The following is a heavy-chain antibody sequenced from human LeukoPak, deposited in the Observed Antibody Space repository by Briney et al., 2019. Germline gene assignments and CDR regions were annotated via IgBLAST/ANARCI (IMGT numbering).Heavy chain of an antibody. Sequence: GGSLRLSCAASGFTFSSYAMSWVRQAPGKGLEWVSAISGSGATTYYADSVKGRFTISRDNSKNTLYLQMSSLRAEDTAVYFCVRDVWGDRDGYFDFWGQGTLVTVSS. J-gene: IGHJ4*02. CDR3: VRDVWGDRDGYFDF. D-gene: IGHD3-16*01. V-gene: IGHV3-23*01. CDR1: GFTFSSYA. CDR2: ISGSGATT.